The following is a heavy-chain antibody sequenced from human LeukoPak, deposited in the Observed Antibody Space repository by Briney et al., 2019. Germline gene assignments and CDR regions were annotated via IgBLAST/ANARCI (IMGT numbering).Heavy chain of an antibody. CDR1: GFTFSSYN. CDR3: ARSKQLDY. CDR2: ISPGSSTI. J-gene: IGHJ4*02. V-gene: IGHV3-48*02. Sequence: PGGSLRLSCAASGFTFSSYNMNWVRLAPGKGLEWVSYISPGSSTIYYADSVKGRFTISRDNAKNSLYLQMNSLRDEDTAVYYCARSKQLDYWGQGTLVTVSS. D-gene: IGHD6-13*01.